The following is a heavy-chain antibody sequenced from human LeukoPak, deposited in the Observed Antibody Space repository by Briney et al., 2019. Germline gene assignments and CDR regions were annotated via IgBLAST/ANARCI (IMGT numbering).Heavy chain of an antibody. V-gene: IGHV4-34*01. D-gene: IGHD3-22*01. J-gene: IGHJ5*02. CDR1: GGSFSGYY. CDR3: ARDHDYYDNFDP. CDR2: INHSGST. Sequence: SETLSLTCAVYGGSFSGYYWSWIRQPPEKGLEWIGEINHSGSTNYNPSLKSRVTISVDTSKNQFSLKLSSVTAADTAVYYCARDHDYYDNFDPWGQGTLVTVSS.